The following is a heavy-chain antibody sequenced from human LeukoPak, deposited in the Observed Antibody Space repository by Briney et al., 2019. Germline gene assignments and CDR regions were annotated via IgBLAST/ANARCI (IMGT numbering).Heavy chain of an antibody. Sequence: PSETLSLTCTVSGGSINSYYWSWIRQPAGKGLEWIGRIYTSGSTNYNPSLKSRVTMSVDTSKYQFSLSLNSMTAADTAVYYCARDIEGAYCGGDCYSFDYWGQGTLVTVSS. D-gene: IGHD2-21*02. CDR1: GGSINSYY. V-gene: IGHV4-4*07. CDR2: IYTSGST. J-gene: IGHJ4*02. CDR3: ARDIEGAYCGGDCYSFDY.